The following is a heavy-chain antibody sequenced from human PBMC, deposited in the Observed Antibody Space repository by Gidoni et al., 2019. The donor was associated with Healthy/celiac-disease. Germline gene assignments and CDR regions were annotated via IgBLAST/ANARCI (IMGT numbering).Heavy chain of an antibody. Sequence: RLSCAASGFTFSSYGMHWVRQAPGKGLEWVAVIWYDGSNKYYADSVKGRFTISRDNSKNTLYLQMNSLRAEDTAVYYCARGVFGQGGYYFDYWGQGTLVTVSS. CDR1: GFTFSSYG. V-gene: IGHV3-33*01. CDR2: IWYDGSNK. CDR3: ARGVFGQGGYYFDY. D-gene: IGHD3-16*01. J-gene: IGHJ4*02.